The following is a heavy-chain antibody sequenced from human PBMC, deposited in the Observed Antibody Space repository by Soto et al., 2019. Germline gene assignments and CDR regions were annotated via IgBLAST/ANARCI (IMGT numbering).Heavy chain of an antibody. CDR1: GYRFTNSY. Sequence: QVQLEQSGAEVKEPGASVKVSCKASGYRFTNSYMHWVRQAPGQGLEWMGVINPGHGSTKYAQNFQGRVNLTRDTSTSTVYMELNSLRSEDTAIYYCARDFGFSDSFGFSKWFDPWGQGTLVAVSA. V-gene: IGHV1-46*01. D-gene: IGHD3-16*01. CDR2: INPGHGST. J-gene: IGHJ5*02. CDR3: ARDFGFSDSFGFSKWFDP.